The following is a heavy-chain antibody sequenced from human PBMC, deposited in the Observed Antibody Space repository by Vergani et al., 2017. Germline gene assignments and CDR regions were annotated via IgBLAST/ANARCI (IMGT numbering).Heavy chain of an antibody. CDR1: GYTFTGYY. Sequence: QVQLVQSGAEVKKPGASVNVSCKASGYTFTGYYMHWVRQAPGQGLEWMGWINPYSGGTNYAQKFQGRVTMTRDTSISTAYMGLSRLRSDDTAVYYCARGQWLPTLSFDGWGEGTLVTVSS. CDR2: INPYSGGT. CDR3: ARGQWLPTLSFDG. V-gene: IGHV1-2*02. D-gene: IGHD6-19*01. J-gene: IGHJ4*02.